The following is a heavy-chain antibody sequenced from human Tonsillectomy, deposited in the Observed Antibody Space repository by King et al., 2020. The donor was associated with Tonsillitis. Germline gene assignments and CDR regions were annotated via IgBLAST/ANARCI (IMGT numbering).Heavy chain of an antibody. CDR2: IYYTGTT. V-gene: IGHV4-39*01. CDR1: GGSISSSSYY. J-gene: IGHJ4*02. CDR3: VRVAVNYFAY. Sequence: QLQESGPGLVKPSETLSLTCTVSGGSISSSSYYWGWIRQPPGKGLEWIGTIYYTGTTYYNPSLKSRVTISQDTSNNQFSLRLSSVTAADTTVYYCVRVAVNYFAYWGQGALVTVSS. D-gene: IGHD3-10*01.